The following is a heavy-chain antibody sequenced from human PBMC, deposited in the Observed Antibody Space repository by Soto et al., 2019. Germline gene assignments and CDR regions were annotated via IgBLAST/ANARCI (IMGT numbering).Heavy chain of an antibody. J-gene: IGHJ3*01. CDR1: GGSICSRSKY. D-gene: IGHD6-19*01. V-gene: IGHV4-39*01. CDR3: ARHSTGWYAAFDV. CDR2: IYYSGST. Sequence: SETRSDTCSVWGGSICSRSKYWGWIRQPPGKGLEWIGSIYYSGSTYYNPSLKSRVTISVDTSKNQFSLNVSSVTAADTALYYCARHSTGWYAAFDVWDQGTMVTVSS.